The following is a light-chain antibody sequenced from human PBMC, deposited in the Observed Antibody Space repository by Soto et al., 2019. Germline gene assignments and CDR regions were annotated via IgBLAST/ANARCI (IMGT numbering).Light chain of an antibody. CDR1: SSDVGGYNY. V-gene: IGLV2-14*01. CDR3: NSYTDSTIWV. Sequence: QSALTQPASVSGSPGQTITISCTGTSSDVGGYNYVSWYQEHPGKAPKLIIYEVSNRPSGVSHRFSGSKSGNTASLTISGVQAEDEADYYCNSYTDSTIWVFGGGTKLTVL. J-gene: IGLJ3*02. CDR2: EVS.